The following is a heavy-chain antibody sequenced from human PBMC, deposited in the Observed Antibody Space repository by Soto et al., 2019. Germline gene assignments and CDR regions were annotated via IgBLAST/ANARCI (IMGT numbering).Heavy chain of an antibody. CDR3: AKDHRHPNYYGSGSSDY. Sequence: GGSLRLSCAASGFTFSSYAMSWVRQAPGKGLEWVSAISGSGGSTYYADSVKGRFTISRDNSKNTLYLQMNSLRAEDTAVYYCAKDHRHPNYYGSGSSDYWGQGTLVTVSS. V-gene: IGHV3-23*01. CDR2: ISGSGGST. J-gene: IGHJ4*02. CDR1: GFTFSSYA. D-gene: IGHD3-10*01.